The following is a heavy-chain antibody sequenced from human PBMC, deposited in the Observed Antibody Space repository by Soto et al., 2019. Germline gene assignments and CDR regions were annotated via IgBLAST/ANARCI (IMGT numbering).Heavy chain of an antibody. D-gene: IGHD3-10*01. CDR1: GFSFSSYA. V-gene: IGHV3-23*01. CDR3: ARWSYRDY. J-gene: IGHJ4*02. Sequence: DVQLLESGGGLVQPGGSLRLSCAASGFSFSSYAMSWVRQAPGKGLEWVSTISGSDGKTFYADSVKGRFSISRDTSKNTLYLQMNSLRADDTAVYYWARWSYRDYWGQGTRVTVSS. CDR2: ISGSDGKT.